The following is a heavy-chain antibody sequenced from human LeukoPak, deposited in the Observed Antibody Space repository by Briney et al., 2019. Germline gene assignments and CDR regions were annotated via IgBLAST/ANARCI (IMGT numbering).Heavy chain of an antibody. V-gene: IGHV4-34*01. Sequence: PSETLSLTCAVYGGSFSNYYWNWIRQPPGKGLEWLGEINDNGRANYNPSLMSRVTVSVDTSKNQFSLRLTSVTATDTAVYYCARRWNYGRNYYTDVWGKGATVSVSS. J-gene: IGHJ6*03. CDR2: INDNGRA. D-gene: IGHD1-7*01. CDR1: GGSFSNYY. CDR3: ARRWNYGRNYYTDV.